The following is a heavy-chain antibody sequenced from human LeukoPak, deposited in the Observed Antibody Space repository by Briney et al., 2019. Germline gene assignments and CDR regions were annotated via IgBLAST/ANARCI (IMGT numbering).Heavy chain of an antibody. D-gene: IGHD3-16*01. J-gene: IGHJ4*02. CDR1: GYSFTSYW. Sequence: GESLKIFCKGSGYSFTSYWIGWVRQMPGTGLEWLGIIYPGDYDTRSSQSFQGQVTISIDKSISTAYLPWSSLKASDTAMYYCAIASVYQGYDYWGQGCPVTAS. V-gene: IGHV5-51*01. CDR3: AIASVYQGYDY. CDR2: IYPGDYDT.